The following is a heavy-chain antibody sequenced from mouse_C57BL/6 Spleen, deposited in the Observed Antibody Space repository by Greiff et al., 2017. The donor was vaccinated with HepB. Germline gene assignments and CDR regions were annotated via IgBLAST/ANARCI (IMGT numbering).Heavy chain of an antibody. D-gene: IGHD4-1*01. V-gene: IGHV1-42*01. Sequence: EVKLVESGPELVKPGASVKISCKASGYSFTGYYMNWVKQSPEKSLEWIGEINPSTGGTTYNQKFKAKATLTVDKSSSAAYMQLKSLTSEDSAVYYCARRGTGTNYAMDYWGQGTSVTVSS. CDR1: GYSFTGYY. CDR2: INPSTGGT. CDR3: ARRGTGTNYAMDY. J-gene: IGHJ4*01.